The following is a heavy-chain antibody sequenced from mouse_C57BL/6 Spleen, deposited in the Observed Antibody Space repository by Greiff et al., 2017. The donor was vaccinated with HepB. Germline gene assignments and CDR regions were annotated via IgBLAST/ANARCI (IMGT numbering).Heavy chain of an antibody. V-gene: IGHV5-17*01. J-gene: IGHJ3*01. CDR2: ISSGSSTI. D-gene: IGHD2-1*01. CDR1: GFTLSDYG. CDR3: ARAFYYGNPAWFAY. Sequence: EVKLVESGGGLVKPGGSLKLSCAASGFTLSDYGMHWVRQAPEKGLEWVAYISSGSSTIYYADTVKGRFTISRDNAKNTLFLQMTSLRSEDTAMYYCARAFYYGNPAWFAYWGQGTLVTVSA.